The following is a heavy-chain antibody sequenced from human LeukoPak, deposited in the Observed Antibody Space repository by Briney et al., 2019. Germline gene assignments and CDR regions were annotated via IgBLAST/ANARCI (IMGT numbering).Heavy chain of an antibody. D-gene: IGHD3-10*01. Sequence: GGSLRLSCAASGFTFSNYGIHWVRQAPGKGLEWVALISYDGSNKYYADSVKGRFIISRDNSRNTLYLQMNSLRADDTAVYYCAKTLAGDGMDVWGKGTTVTVSS. CDR1: GFTFSNYG. J-gene: IGHJ6*04. CDR2: ISYDGSNK. V-gene: IGHV3-30*18. CDR3: AKTLAGDGMDV.